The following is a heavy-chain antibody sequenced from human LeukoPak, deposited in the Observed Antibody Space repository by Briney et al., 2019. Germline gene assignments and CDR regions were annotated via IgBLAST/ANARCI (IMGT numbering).Heavy chain of an antibody. CDR2: INHSGST. CDR1: GGSFSGYY. V-gene: IGHV4-34*01. J-gene: IGHJ4*02. CDR3: ARAPLDILTGYYRRSYDY. Sequence: PSETLSLTCAVYGGSFSGYYWSWIRQPPGKGLEWIGEINHSGSTNYNPSPKSRVTISVDTSKNQFSLKLSSVTAADTAVYYCARAPLDILTGYYRRSYDYWGQGTLVNVSS. D-gene: IGHD3-9*01.